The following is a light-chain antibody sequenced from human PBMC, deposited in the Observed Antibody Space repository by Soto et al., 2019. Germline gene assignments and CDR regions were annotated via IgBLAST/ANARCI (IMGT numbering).Light chain of an antibody. CDR1: QSVGIN. V-gene: IGKV3-15*01. J-gene: IGKJ1*01. CDR2: GAS. Sequence: EVVMTQSPAILSVSPGERATLSCRASQSVGINVAWYQQKPGQAPRLLIYGASTRATGSPDRFSASGSATEFTLTSSSLLSEAFAVHYCQQYNDWPRTFGQGTKVDIK. CDR3: QQYNDWPRT.